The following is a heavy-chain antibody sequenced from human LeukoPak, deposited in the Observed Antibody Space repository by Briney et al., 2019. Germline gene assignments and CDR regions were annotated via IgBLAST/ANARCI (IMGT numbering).Heavy chain of an antibody. D-gene: IGHD2-2*01. CDR1: GGSFSGYY. CDR2: INHSGST. CDR3: ARFLSCSSTSYQNGFYYYMDV. J-gene: IGHJ6*03. V-gene: IGHV4-34*01. Sequence: SETLSLTCAVYGGSFSGYYWSWIRQPPGKGLEWIGEINHSGSTNYNPSLKSRVTISVDTSKNQFSLKLSSVTAADTAVYYCARFLSCSSTSYQNGFYYYMDVWGKGTTVTVSS.